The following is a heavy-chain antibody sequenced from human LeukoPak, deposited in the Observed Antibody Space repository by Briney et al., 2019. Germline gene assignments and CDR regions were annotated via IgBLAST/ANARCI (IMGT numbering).Heavy chain of an antibody. D-gene: IGHD6-13*01. V-gene: IGHV4-39*01. Sequence: SETLSLTCTVSGGSISSSSYYWGWIRQPPGKGLEWIGSIYYSGSTYYNPSLMSRVTISVDTSKNQFSLKLSSVTAADTAVYYCARRWYSSSNNWFDPWGQGTLVTVSS. J-gene: IGHJ5*02. CDR2: IYYSGST. CDR3: ARRWYSSSNNWFDP. CDR1: GGSISSSSYY.